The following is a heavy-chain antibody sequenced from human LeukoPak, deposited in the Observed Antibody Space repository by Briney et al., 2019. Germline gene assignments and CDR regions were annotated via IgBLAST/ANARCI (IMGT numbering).Heavy chain of an antibody. CDR1: GFTFSTYV. J-gene: IGHJ4*02. V-gene: IGHV3-64D*06. CDR2: ISSNGDNT. Sequence: GGSLRLSCSVSGFTFSTYVMHWVRRAPGKGLEYVSAISSNGDNTYYADSVKGRFTISRDNSKNTLYLQMSSLRADDTAVYYCVRGTGYWGQGTLVTVSS. CDR3: VRGTGY.